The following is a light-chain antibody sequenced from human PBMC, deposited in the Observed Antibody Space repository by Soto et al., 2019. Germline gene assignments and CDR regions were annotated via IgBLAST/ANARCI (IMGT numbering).Light chain of an antibody. Sequence: EIMLSQSPGSLSLSTGERATLSCRASQSVSISSFAWYQPKPGQAPRLLIYETSNRATGIPDRFSGSGSGTDFTLSISRLEPEDFAVYYCQQYGTSPPGTFGQGTKVDI. CDR2: ETS. J-gene: IGKJ1*01. CDR1: QSVSISS. V-gene: IGKV3-20*01. CDR3: QQYGTSPPGT.